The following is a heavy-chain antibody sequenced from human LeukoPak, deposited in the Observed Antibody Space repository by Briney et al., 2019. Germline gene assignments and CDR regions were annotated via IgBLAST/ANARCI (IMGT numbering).Heavy chain of an antibody. CDR1: GGTFSNHA. V-gene: IGHV1-69*13. CDR3: ARSTEYHTSTWYIY. D-gene: IGHD6-13*01. Sequence: GASVKVSCKASGGTFSNHAISWVRQAPGQGLEWMGGIIPLFHTANYAQRFQGRVTITADESTSTAYMDLRSLRSEDTAIYYCARSTEYHTSTWYIYWGQGTLVTVSS. CDR2: IIPLFHTA. J-gene: IGHJ4*02.